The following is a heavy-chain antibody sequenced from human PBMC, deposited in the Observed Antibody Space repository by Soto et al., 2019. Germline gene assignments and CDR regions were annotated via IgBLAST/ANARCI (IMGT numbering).Heavy chain of an antibody. V-gene: IGHV4-39*01. CDR3: ARPSDILTGYYFDY. D-gene: IGHD3-9*01. CDR1: GGSISSSSYY. Sequence: SETLSLTCTVSGGSISSSSYYWGWIRQPPGKGLEWIGSIYYSGSTYYNPSLKSRVTISVDTSKNQFSLKLSSVTAADTAVYYCARPSDILTGYYFDYWGQGTLVTVPS. J-gene: IGHJ4*02. CDR2: IYYSGST.